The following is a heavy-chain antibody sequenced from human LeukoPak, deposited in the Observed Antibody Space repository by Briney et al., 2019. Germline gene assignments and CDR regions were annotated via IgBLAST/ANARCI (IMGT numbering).Heavy chain of an antibody. D-gene: IGHD1-26*01. CDR3: ARSRGGYRKDFDY. J-gene: IGHJ4*02. CDR1: GFTLNKAW. CDR2: IYDRGST. Sequence: NPGGSLRLSCAASGFTLNKAWMNWVRQAPGKGLEWIANIYDRGSTYYNPSLKSRVTISVDTSKNQFSLKLSSVTAADTAVYYCARSRGGYRKDFDYWGQGTLVTVSS. V-gene: IGHV4-4*02.